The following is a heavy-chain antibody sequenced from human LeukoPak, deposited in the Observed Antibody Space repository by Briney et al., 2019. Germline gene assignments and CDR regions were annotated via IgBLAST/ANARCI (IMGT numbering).Heavy chain of an antibody. Sequence: SETLSLTCSVSGGSISSYYWSWIRQPPGKGLEWIGYIYYSGSTNYNPSLKSRVTISVDTSKNQFSLKLSSVTAADTAVYYCVRENYSSGWYGIIDYWGQGTLVTVSS. CDR1: GGSISSYY. D-gene: IGHD6-19*01. V-gene: IGHV4-59*01. J-gene: IGHJ4*02. CDR3: VRENYSSGWYGIIDY. CDR2: IYYSGST.